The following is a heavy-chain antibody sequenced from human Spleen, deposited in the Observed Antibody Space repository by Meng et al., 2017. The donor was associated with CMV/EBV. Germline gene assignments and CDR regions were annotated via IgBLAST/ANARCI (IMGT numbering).Heavy chain of an antibody. J-gene: IGHJ6*02. Sequence: ASVKVSCKASGYTFNDYFMHWVRQAPGQGLEWIGRINPNSGGPKYAQKFQGRVTMTSDTSGSTVYMELSRLRSDDTAIYYCARERYLEPAASPAYYYGIDVWGQGTTVTVSS. V-gene: IGHV1-2*02. D-gene: IGHD2-2*01. CDR1: GYTFNDYF. CDR2: INPNSGGP. CDR3: ARERYLEPAASPAYYYGIDV.